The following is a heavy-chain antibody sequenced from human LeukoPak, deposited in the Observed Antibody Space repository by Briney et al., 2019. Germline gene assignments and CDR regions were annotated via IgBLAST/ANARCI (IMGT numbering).Heavy chain of an antibody. Sequence: GGSLRLSCAVSGFTFNSYWMSWVRQAPGKGLEWVSLIYSGGSTYYADSVKGRFTISRDNSKNTLYLQMNSLRAEDTAVYYCARRGYDYGSPFDYWGQGTLVTVSS. CDR1: GFTFNSYW. V-gene: IGHV3-53*01. D-gene: IGHD5-18*01. CDR2: IYSGGST. CDR3: ARRGYDYGSPFDY. J-gene: IGHJ4*02.